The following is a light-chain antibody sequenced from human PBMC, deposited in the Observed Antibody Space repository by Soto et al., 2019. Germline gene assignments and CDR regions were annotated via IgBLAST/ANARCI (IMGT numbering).Light chain of an antibody. V-gene: IGKV3-15*01. J-gene: IGKJ1*01. CDR3: QQHTNLLPWP. CDR1: QGISSY. Sequence: SLSAAALSLSPGERATLSCRASQGISSYLAWYQQKPGQAPRLLIYAASTMASGIPARFSGSGSGTDFTLTISSLQPEDFAIYYCQQHTNLLPWPFGHGSMV. CDR2: AAS.